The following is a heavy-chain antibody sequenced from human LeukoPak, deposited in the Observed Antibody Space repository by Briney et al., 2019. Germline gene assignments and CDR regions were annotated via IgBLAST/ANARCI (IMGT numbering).Heavy chain of an antibody. CDR1: GFTFSSYA. J-gene: IGHJ3*02. Sequence: GGSLRLSCAASGFTFSSYAMSWVRQAPGKGLEWVSIISGGGGSTYYADSVKGRFTISRDNSKNSLYLQMNSLRAEDAAVYYCAKDHEIVMVWPAFDIWGQGTMVTVSS. CDR3: AKDHEIVMVWPAFDI. V-gene: IGHV3-23*01. CDR2: ISGGGGST. D-gene: IGHD3-22*01.